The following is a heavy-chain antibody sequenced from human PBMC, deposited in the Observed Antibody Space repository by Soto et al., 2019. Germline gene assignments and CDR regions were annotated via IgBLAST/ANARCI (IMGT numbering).Heavy chain of an antibody. CDR1: GFSLSTSGVG. D-gene: IGHD3-3*01. CDR3: AHSRSSPYCDFWSGYLSPNHKYYFDY. CDR2: IYWDDDK. Sequence: QITLKESGPTLVKPTQTLTLTCTFSGFSLSTSGVGVGWIRQPPGKALEWLALIYWDDDKRYSPSLKSWLTIIQDTSKNLVVLTMTNMYHVDTASYSCAHSRSSPYCDFWSGYLSPNHKYYFDYWGQGTLVTASS. V-gene: IGHV2-5*02. J-gene: IGHJ4*02.